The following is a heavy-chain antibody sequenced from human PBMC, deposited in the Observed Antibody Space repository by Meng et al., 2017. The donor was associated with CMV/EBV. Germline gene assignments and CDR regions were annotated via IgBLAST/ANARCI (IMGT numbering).Heavy chain of an antibody. CDR1: GFTFSGSA. CDR2: IRSKANSYAT. CDR3: TRPQVAGSLDY. Sequence: ASGFTFSGSAMHWVRQASGKGLEWVGRIRSKANSYATAYAASVKGRFTISRDDSKNTAYLQMNSLKTEETAVYYCTRPQVAGSLDYWGQGTLVTVSS. J-gene: IGHJ4*02. V-gene: IGHV3-73*01. D-gene: IGHD6-19*01.